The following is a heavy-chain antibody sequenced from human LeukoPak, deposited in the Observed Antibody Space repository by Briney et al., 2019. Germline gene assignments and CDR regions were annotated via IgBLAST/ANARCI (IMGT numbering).Heavy chain of an antibody. CDR2: IYYSGSI. CDR3: ARTGSGSYKNGMDV. D-gene: IGHD3-10*01. V-gene: IGHV4-59*01. CDR1: GGSISRYY. J-gene: IGHJ6*02. Sequence: PSETLSLTCTVSGGSISRYYWSWIRQPPGKGLEGIGYIYYSGSINYNPSLKSRVTISVDTSKNQFSLKLSSVTAADTAVYYCARTGSGSYKNGMDVWGQGTTVTVSS.